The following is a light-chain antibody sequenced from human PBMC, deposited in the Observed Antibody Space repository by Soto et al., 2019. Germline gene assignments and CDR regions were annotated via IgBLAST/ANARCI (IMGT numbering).Light chain of an antibody. CDR2: EVS. CDR1: SSDVGAYNY. V-gene: IGLV2-8*01. J-gene: IGLJ1*01. Sequence: QSALTQPPSASGSPGQSVTISCTGTSSDVGAYNYVSWYQQHPGKAPKLIISEVSQRPSGVPDRFSGSKSGNTASLTVSGLQAEDEADYYCSSHAGSIHFYVFGTGTQLTVL. CDR3: SSHAGSIHFYV.